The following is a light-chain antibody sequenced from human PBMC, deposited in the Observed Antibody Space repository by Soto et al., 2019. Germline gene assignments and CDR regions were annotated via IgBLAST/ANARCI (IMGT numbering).Light chain of an antibody. CDR3: CSYAGSDTYLV. V-gene: IGLV2-11*01. J-gene: IGLJ2*01. Sequence: QSALTQPRSVSGSPGQSVTISCTGTSSDVGGYNYVSWYQQHPGKAPKLMIYDVSKRPSGVPDRFSGSKSGNTASLTISGLQAEDEADYYCCSYAGSDTYLVFGGGTKLTVL. CDR2: DVS. CDR1: SSDVGGYNY.